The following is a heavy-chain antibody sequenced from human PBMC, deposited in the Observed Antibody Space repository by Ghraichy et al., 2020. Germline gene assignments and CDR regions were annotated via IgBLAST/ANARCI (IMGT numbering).Heavy chain of an antibody. CDR2: IYYSGST. CDR3: ARHPDYSWFDP. J-gene: IGHJ5*02. CDR1: GGSISSSSYY. Sequence: SETLSLTCTVSGGSISSSSYYWGWIRQPPGKGLEWIGSIYYSGSTYYNPSLKSRVTISVDTSKNQFSLKLSSVTAADTAVYYCARHPDYSWFDPWGQGTLVTVSS. V-gene: IGHV4-39*01.